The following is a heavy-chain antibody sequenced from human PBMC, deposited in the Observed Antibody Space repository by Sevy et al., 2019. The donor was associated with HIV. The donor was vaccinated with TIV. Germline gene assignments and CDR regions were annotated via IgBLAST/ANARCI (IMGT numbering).Heavy chain of an antibody. CDR1: GFTFSDYY. Sequence: GESLKISCAASGFTFSDYYMSWIRQAPGKGLEWVSYISSSGSTIYYADSVKGRFTISRDNAKNSLYLQMNSLRAEDTAVYYCARAVDSSSWFDYWGQGTLVTVSS. J-gene: IGHJ4*02. V-gene: IGHV3-11*01. D-gene: IGHD6-13*01. CDR2: ISSSGSTI. CDR3: ARAVDSSSWFDY.